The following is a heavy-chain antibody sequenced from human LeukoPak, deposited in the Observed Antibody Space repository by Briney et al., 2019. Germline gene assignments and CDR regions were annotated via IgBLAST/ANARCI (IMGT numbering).Heavy chain of an antibody. D-gene: IGHD3-16*02. V-gene: IGHV1-2*02. Sequence: ASVKVSCKASGYTFTGYYMHWVRQAPGQGLEWMGWINPNSGGTHYAQKFQGRVTMTRDTSISTAYMELSRLRSDDTAVYYCARKAFGGVIVPYYFDYWGQGTLVTVSS. CDR3: ARKAFGGVIVPYYFDY. J-gene: IGHJ4*02. CDR2: INPNSGGT. CDR1: GYTFTGYY.